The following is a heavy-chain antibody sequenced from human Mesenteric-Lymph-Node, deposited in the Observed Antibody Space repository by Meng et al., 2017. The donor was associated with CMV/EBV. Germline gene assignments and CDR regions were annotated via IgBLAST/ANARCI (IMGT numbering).Heavy chain of an antibody. D-gene: IGHD5-12*01. CDR3: ARDRRLEAFDI. Sequence: GESLKISCAASGFTFGSYWMHWVRQAPGNGLVWVSRINSDGSSTNQADSVKGRFTISRDNAKNTLYLQMNSLRAEDTAVYYCARDRRLEAFDIWGQGTLVTVSS. J-gene: IGHJ3*02. CDR2: INSDGSST. V-gene: IGHV3-74*01. CDR1: GFTFGSYW.